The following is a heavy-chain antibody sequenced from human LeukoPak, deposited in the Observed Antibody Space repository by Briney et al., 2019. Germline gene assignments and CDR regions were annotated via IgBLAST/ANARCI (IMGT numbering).Heavy chain of an antibody. V-gene: IGHV3-53*01. J-gene: IGHJ4*02. CDR1: AFTVSSNY. D-gene: IGHD3-3*01. CDR3: AYPSRSRFAFDY. Sequence: PGGSLRLSCAASAFTVSSNYMTWVRQAPGKGLEWVSVIYSGGSTYYADSVKGRFTISGDNSKNTLYLQMKSMRAEDTAVYYCAYPSRSRFAFDYWGQGTLVTASA. CDR2: IYSGGST.